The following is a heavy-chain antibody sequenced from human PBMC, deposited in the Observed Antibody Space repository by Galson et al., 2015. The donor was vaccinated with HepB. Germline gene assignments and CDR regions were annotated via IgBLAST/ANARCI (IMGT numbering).Heavy chain of an antibody. CDR2: INTNTGNP. CDR3: ARDGSRSWSPSWFDP. V-gene: IGHV7-4-1*02. J-gene: IGHJ5*02. CDR1: GYTFTSYA. Sequence: SVKVSCKASGYTFTSYAMNWVRQAPGQGLEWMGWINTNTGNPTYAQGFTGRFVFSLDTSVSTAYLQISSLKAEDTAVYYCARDGSRSWSPSWFDPWGQGTLVTVSS. D-gene: IGHD6-13*01.